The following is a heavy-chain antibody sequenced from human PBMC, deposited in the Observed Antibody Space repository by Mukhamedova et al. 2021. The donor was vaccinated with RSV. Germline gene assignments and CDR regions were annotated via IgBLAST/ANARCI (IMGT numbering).Heavy chain of an antibody. V-gene: IGHV5-51*01. J-gene: IGHJ4*02. D-gene: IGHD2-2*01. Sequence: GLEWMGITYPGDSDTRYSPSFQGQVTTSADKSISTAYLQWSRLKAPDTAMYNCARQTPPAGFVDSWGQGTLVP. CDR3: ARQTPPAGFVDS. CDR2: TYPGDSDT.